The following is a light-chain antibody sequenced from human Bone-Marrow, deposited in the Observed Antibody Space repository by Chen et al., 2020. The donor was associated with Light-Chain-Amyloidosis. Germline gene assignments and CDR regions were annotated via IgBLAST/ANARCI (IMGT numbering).Light chain of an antibody. CDR1: SSNIGSNY. Sequence: QSVLTQPPSASGTPGQRVTISCSGSSSNIGSNYVYWYQQLPGTAPKILIYRNNQRASGVPDRFSVSKSGTSASLAISGLRSEDEADYSCAAWDDSLSGPVFGGGTKLTVL. CDR2: RNN. CDR3: AAWDDSLSGPV. J-gene: IGLJ2*01. V-gene: IGLV1-47*01.